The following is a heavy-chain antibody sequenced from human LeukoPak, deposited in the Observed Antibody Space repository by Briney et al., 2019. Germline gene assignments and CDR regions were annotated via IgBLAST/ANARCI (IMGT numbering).Heavy chain of an antibody. CDR1: NFSISSSSYY. D-gene: IGHD6-13*01. CDR3: VRDRWRSNWFLDY. J-gene: IGHJ4*02. Sequence: SETLSLTCNISNFSISSSSYYWGWIRQPPGKGLEWIGSIYYTGSTYYNPSLKSRVTLSIDTSNNKFSLRLSSVTAADTAEYYCVRDRWRSNWFLDYWGQGTLVSVSS. CDR2: IYYTGST. V-gene: IGHV4-39*07.